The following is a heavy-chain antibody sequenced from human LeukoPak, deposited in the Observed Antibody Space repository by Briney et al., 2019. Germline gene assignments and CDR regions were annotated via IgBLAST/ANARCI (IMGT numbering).Heavy chain of an antibody. CDR2: ISGSGGST. CDR1: GFTFSSYA. V-gene: IGHV3-23*01. D-gene: IGHD3-22*01. CDR3: AVITLIVVDPDW. Sequence: PGGSLRLSCAASGFTFSSYAMSWVRQAPGKGLEWVSAISGSGGSTYYADSVKGRFTISRDNSKNTLYLQMNSLRAEDTAVYYCAVITLIVVDPDWWGQGTLVTVSS. J-gene: IGHJ4*02.